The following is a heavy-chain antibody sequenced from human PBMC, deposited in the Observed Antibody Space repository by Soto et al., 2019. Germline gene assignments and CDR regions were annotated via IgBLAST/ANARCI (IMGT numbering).Heavy chain of an antibody. Sequence: ASVKVSCKASGYNFTGYYMHWVRQAPGQGLEWMGWINPNSGGTNYAQKFQGWVTMTRDTSISTAYMELSRLRSDDTAVYYCASGYSYGYYFDYWGQGTLVTVSS. CDR1: GYNFTGYY. J-gene: IGHJ4*02. CDR3: ASGYSYGYYFDY. CDR2: INPNSGGT. V-gene: IGHV1-2*04. D-gene: IGHD5-18*01.